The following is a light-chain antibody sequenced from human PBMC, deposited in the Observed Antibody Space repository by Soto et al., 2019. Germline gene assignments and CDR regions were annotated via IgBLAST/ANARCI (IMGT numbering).Light chain of an antibody. J-gene: IGLJ2*01. Sequence: QSVLTQPPSASGSPGQSVTISCTGTSSDVGAYNYVSWYQQEPGKAPKLMIYAVNKRPSGVPDRFSGSKSGNTASLTVSGRRAADEADYFCSSYAGGNNIMVFGGGTKLTVL. CDR1: SSDVGAYNY. CDR2: AVN. V-gene: IGLV2-8*01. CDR3: SSYAGGNNIMV.